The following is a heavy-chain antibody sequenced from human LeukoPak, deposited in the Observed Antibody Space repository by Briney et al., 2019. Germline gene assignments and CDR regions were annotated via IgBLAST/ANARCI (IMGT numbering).Heavy chain of an antibody. Sequence: ASVKVSCKASGYTFNSHGISRVRQAPGQGLEWMGWISGYNGNTNYGRKVQGRVNMTADTSTSTAYMELGSLRSDDTAVYYCARVVRGGPRYYTDVWGEGTTVIVSS. D-gene: IGHD4-23*01. CDR3: ARVVRGGPRYYTDV. J-gene: IGHJ6*03. CDR1: GYTFNSHG. CDR2: ISGYNGNT. V-gene: IGHV1-18*04.